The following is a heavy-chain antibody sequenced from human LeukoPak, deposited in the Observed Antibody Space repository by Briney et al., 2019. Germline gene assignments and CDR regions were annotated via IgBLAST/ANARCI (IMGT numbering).Heavy chain of an antibody. CDR2: INSSGGST. CDR3: ARESPSMATIVYFDY. J-gene: IGHJ4*02. CDR1: GYTFTSYY. V-gene: IGHV1-46*01. Sequence: ASVKVSCKASGYTFTSYYMHWVRQAPGQGLEWMGIINSSGGSTSYAQKFQGRVTMTRDMSTSTVYMELSSLRSEDTAVYYCARESPSMATIVYFDYWGQGTLVTVSS. D-gene: IGHD5-24*01.